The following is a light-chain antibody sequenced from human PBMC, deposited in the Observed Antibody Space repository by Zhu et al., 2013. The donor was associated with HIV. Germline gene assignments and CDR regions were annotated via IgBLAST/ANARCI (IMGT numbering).Light chain of an antibody. CDR3: QQYGSSILIT. V-gene: IGKV3-20*01. CDR1: QSVYSDY. J-gene: IGKJ5*01. Sequence: EIVLTQSPGTLSLSPGERATLSCRASQSVYSDYLAWFQQKRGQPPTLLIHDASIRATGIPDRFGGSGSGTDFTLTITRLEPEDFAVYYCQQYGSSILITFGQGTRLEIK. CDR2: DAS.